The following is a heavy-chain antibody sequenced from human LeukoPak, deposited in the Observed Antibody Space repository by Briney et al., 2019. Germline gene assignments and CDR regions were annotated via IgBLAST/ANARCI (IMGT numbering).Heavy chain of an antibody. CDR2: ISYDERKK. J-gene: IGHJ4*02. CDR3: ARGWFGDLFDY. Sequence: GGSLRLSCAASGFTFSRSAMHWVRQAPGKGLEWVAVISYDERKKYYADSVKGRFTISRDNSRNTLFLQMNSLRAEDTAVYYCARGWFGDLFDYWGQGTLVTVSS. CDR1: GFTFSRSA. D-gene: IGHD3-10*01. V-gene: IGHV3-30*04.